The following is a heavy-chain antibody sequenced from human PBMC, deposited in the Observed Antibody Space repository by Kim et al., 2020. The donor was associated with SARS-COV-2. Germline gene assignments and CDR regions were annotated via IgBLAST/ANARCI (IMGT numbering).Heavy chain of an antibody. CDR3: ARTHPKYCSSTSCYTPNWFDP. CDR2: INWNGGST. Sequence: GGSLRLSCAASGFTFDDYGMSWVRQAPGKGLEWVSGINWNGGSTGYADSVKGRFTISRDNAKNSLYLQMNSLRAEDTALYHCARTHPKYCSSTSCYTPNWFDPWGQGTLVTVSS. V-gene: IGHV3-20*01. J-gene: IGHJ5*02. CDR1: GFTFDDYG. D-gene: IGHD2-2*02.